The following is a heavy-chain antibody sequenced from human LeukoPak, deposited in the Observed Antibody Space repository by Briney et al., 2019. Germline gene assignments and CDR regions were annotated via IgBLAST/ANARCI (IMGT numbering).Heavy chain of an antibody. CDR1: GFTFSENY. CDR3: ATTYYDSSYYFGFDY. J-gene: IGHJ4*02. CDR2: ISSSSNRI. V-gene: IGHV3-11*01. Sequence: GGSLRLSCAASGFTFSENYISWIRQAPGKGLEWLAYISSSSNRIFYADPVRGRFTISRDNAQRSSYLQMNNLRAEDTGVYFCATTYYDSSYYFGFDYWGQGVLVTVSS. D-gene: IGHD3-22*01.